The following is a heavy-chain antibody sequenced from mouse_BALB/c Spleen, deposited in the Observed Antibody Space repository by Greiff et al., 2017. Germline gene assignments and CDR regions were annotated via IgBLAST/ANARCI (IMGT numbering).Heavy chain of an antibody. V-gene: IGHV1-9*01. J-gene: IGHJ4*01. CDR3: ARSRNYCAMDY. CDR1: GYTFRSYW. CDR2: ILPGSGST. Sequence: QVQLKQSGAELMKPGASVKLSCTATGYTFRSYWIEWVKQRPGHGLEWIGEILPGSGSTNYNEKFKGKATFTADTSSNTAYMQLSSLTSEDSAVYYCARSRNYCAMDYWGQGTSVTVSS.